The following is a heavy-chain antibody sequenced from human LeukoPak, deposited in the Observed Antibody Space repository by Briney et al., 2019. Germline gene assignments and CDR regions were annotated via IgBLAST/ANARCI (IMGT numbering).Heavy chain of an antibody. D-gene: IGHD2-15*01. CDR1: GGTFSSYA. V-gene: IGHV1-69*04. J-gene: IGHJ6*02. CDR2: IIPILGIA. Sequence: SVKVSCKASGGTFSSYAISWVRQAPGQGLEWMGRIIPILGIANYAQKFQGRVTITADKSTSTAYMELSSLRSEDTAVYYCATFLQEVVAARPSYYHYYGMDVWGQGTTVTVSS. CDR3: ATFLQEVVAARPSYYHYYGMDV.